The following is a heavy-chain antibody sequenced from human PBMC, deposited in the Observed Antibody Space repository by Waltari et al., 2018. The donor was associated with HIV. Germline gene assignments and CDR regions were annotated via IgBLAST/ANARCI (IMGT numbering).Heavy chain of an antibody. Sequence: QLHLQESGPGLVKPSETLSLICTASGASISSSSYYWGWIRQPPGKGLEWIGSIYYSGSTYYNPSLKSRVTISVDTSKNQFSLKLSSVTAADTAVYYCARPYSSSWYYFDYWGQGTLVTVSS. CDR2: IYYSGST. V-gene: IGHV4-39*01. J-gene: IGHJ4*02. CDR1: GASISSSSYY. D-gene: IGHD6-13*01. CDR3: ARPYSSSWYYFDY.